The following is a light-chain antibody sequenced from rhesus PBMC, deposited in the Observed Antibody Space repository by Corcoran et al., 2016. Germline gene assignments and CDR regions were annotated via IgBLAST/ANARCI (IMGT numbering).Light chain of an antibody. Sequence: QDDPTQSTSVSGSPGQSVTLSCPGTSIDLGGYNRVAWYQQHPGKAPKLMIYEVRKRRSGVSARFSGSKSCNTASLTISGLQAEDEADYYCSSYSRSSYIFGAGTRLTV. CDR1: SIDLGGYNR. J-gene: IGLJ1*01. CDR3: SSYSRSSYI. V-gene: IGLV2-13*03. CDR2: EVR.